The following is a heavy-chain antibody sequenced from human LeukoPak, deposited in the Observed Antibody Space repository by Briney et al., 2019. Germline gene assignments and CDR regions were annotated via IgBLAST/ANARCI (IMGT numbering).Heavy chain of an antibody. V-gene: IGHV1-2*04. CDR3: ARDLRVSVTMYYGGMDV. D-gene: IGHD4-17*01. CDR2: INPNSGGT. J-gene: IGHJ6*02. CDR1: GYTFTGYY. Sequence: ASVKVSCKASGYTFTGYYMHWVRQAPGQGLEWMGWINPNSGGTNYAQKFQGWVTMTRDTSISTAYMELSRLRSDDTAVYYCARDLRVSVTMYYGGMDVWGQGTTVTVSS.